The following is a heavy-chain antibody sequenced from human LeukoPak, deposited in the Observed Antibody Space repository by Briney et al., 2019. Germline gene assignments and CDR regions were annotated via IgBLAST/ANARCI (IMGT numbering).Heavy chain of an antibody. J-gene: IGHJ3*02. CDR3: ARADPRCSSTSCRRWGGAFDI. V-gene: IGHV1-69*01. Sequence: SVKVSCKASGGTFSSYAISWVRQAPGQGLEWMGGIIPIFGTANYAQKFQGRVTITPDESTSTAYMELSSLRSEDTAVYYCARADPRCSSTSCRRWGGAFDIWGQGTMVTVSS. D-gene: IGHD2-2*01. CDR1: GGTFSSYA. CDR2: IIPIFGTA.